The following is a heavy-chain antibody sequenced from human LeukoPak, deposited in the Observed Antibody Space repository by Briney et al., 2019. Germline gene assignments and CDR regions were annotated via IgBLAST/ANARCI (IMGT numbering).Heavy chain of an antibody. CDR3: ARLERSSWLLFDAFDI. CDR2: IYYSGST. D-gene: IGHD6-13*01. V-gene: IGHV4-39*01. CDR1: GGSISSSSYY. J-gene: IGHJ3*02. Sequence: PSETLSLTCTVSGGSISSSSYYWGWIRQPPGKGLEWIGSIYYSGSTYYNPSLKSRVTISVDTSKNQFSLKLSSVTAADTAVYYCARLERSSWLLFDAFDIWGQGTMVTVSS.